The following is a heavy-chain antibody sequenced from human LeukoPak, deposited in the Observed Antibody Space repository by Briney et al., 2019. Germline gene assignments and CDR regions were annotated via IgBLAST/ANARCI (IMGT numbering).Heavy chain of an antibody. J-gene: IGHJ4*02. Sequence: GGSLRLSCAASGFTFSSYWMHWVRQAPGKGLVWVSRINKDGSSTNHADSVKGRFTISRDNSKNTLCLQMNSLRAEDTAVYYCAKDQVVGDYYDSSGSNFDYWGQGTLVTVSS. CDR2: INKDGSST. CDR3: AKDQVVGDYYDSSGSNFDY. D-gene: IGHD3-22*01. CDR1: GFTFSSYW. V-gene: IGHV3-74*01.